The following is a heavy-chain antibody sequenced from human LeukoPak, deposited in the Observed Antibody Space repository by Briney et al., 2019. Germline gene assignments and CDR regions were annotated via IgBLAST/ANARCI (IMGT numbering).Heavy chain of an antibody. D-gene: IGHD3-9*01. Sequence: ASVKVSCKASGYTFTSYGISWVRQAPGQGLEWMGWISAYNGNTNYAQKLQGRVTMTTDTSTSTAYMELRSLRSDDTAVYYCARRSPYYDVLAGSTFYYLDYWGQGTLVTVSS. J-gene: IGHJ4*02. CDR3: ARRSPYYDVLAGSTFYYLDY. V-gene: IGHV1-18*01. CDR1: GYTFTSYG. CDR2: ISAYNGNT.